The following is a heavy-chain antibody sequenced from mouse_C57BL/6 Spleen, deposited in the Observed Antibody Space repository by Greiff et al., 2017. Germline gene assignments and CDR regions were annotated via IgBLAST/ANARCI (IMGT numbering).Heavy chain of an antibody. J-gene: IGHJ4*01. CDR2: IIPNNGGT. CDR1: GYTFTDYN. Sequence: SGPELVKPGASVKIPCKASGYTFTDYNMAWVKQSHGKSLEWIGDIIPNNGGTTYNQKLKGKATLTVDKSSSTAYMELLRLTSEDTAFYYCALYYYGSSYYAMDYWGQGTSVTVSS. CDR3: ALYYYGSSYYAMDY. V-gene: IGHV1-18*01. D-gene: IGHD1-1*01.